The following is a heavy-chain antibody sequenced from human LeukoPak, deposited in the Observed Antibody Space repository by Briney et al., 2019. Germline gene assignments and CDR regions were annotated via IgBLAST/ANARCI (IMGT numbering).Heavy chain of an antibody. CDR2: VYYSGTT. J-gene: IGHJ4*02. CDR3: ARHSSGTYYRFDY. CDR1: GDSIGSRSYY. D-gene: IGHD1-26*01. V-gene: IGHV4-39*01. Sequence: SETLSLTCSVSGDSIGSRSYYWSWIRQPPGKGLEWIGRVYYSGTTYYNPSLKSRVTVSVDTSKNQFSLRLSSVTTADTAVYYCARHSSGTYYRFDYWGQGTLVTVSS.